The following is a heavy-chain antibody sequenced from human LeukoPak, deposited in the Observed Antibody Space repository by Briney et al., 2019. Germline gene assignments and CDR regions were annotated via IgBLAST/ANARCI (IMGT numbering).Heavy chain of an antibody. CDR2: INPGGGGT. V-gene: IGHV1-46*02. J-gene: IGHJ4*02. CDR1: GYTFNNHY. Sequence: ASVKVSCKASGYTFNNHYMHWVRQAPGQGLEWMGIINPGGGGTTYAQKFQGRVTMTRDMSTCTVYMELSNLRSEDTAVYYCARDMSRGLYYDSSYFDYWGQGTLVTVSS. CDR3: ARDMSRGLYYDSSYFDY. D-gene: IGHD3-22*01.